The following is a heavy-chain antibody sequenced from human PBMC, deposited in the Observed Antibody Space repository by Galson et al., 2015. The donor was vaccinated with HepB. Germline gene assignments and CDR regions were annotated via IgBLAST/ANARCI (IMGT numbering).Heavy chain of an antibody. Sequence: CAISGDSVSSNSAAWNWIRQSPSRGLEWLERTYYRSKWYNNYAVSVKSRIIINPDTSKNQFSLQLNSVTPEDTAVYYCARESSVLYYFDYWGQGTLVTVSS. CDR2: TYYRSKWYN. CDR1: GDSVSSNSAA. V-gene: IGHV6-1*01. D-gene: IGHD3-3*01. CDR3: ARESSVLYYFDY. J-gene: IGHJ4*02.